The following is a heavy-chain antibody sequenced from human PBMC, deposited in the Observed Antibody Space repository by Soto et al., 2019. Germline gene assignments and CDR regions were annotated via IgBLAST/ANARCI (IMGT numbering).Heavy chain of an antibody. Sequence: ASVNVSCKASGYTFTSYAMHWVRQAPGQRLEWMGWINASNGNTKYSQKFQGRVTITRDTSASTAYMELSSLRSEDTAVYYCARDLGGWPDYWGQGTLVTVSS. D-gene: IGHD6-19*01. CDR2: INASNGNT. J-gene: IGHJ4*02. CDR1: GYTFTSYA. CDR3: ARDLGGWPDY. V-gene: IGHV1-3*01.